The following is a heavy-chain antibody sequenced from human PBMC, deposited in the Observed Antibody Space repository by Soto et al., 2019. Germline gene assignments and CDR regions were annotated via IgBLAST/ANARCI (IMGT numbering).Heavy chain of an antibody. J-gene: IGHJ6*02. D-gene: IGHD4-4*01. V-gene: IGHV1-2*06. Sequence: ASVKVSCKASGYTFTGYYMHWVRQAPGQGLEWMGRINPNSGGTNYAQKFQGRVTMTRDTSISTAYMELSRLRSDDTAVYYCARDHYSNYGAGPDYYGMDVWGQGTTVTVSS. CDR1: GYTFTGYY. CDR2: INPNSGGT. CDR3: ARDHYSNYGAGPDYYGMDV.